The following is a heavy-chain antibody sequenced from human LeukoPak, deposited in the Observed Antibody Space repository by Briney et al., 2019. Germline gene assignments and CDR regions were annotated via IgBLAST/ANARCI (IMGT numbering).Heavy chain of an antibody. Sequence: SETLSLTCAVSGGSISSGGYSWSWIRQPPGKGLEWIGYIYYSGSTYYNPSLKSRVTISVDTSKNQFSLKLSSVTAADTAVYYCARHKDYYYSYMDVWGKGTTVTISS. CDR3: ARHKDYYYSYMDV. J-gene: IGHJ6*03. CDR1: GGSISSGGYS. CDR2: IYYSGST. V-gene: IGHV4-30-4*07.